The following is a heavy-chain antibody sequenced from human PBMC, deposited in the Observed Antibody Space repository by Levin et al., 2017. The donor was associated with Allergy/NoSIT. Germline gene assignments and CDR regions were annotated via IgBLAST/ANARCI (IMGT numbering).Heavy chain of an antibody. V-gene: IGHV1-2*02. J-gene: IGHJ4*02. CDR1: GYTFTGYY. CDR2: INPNSGGT. Sequence: GESLKISCKASGYTFTGYYMHWVRQAPGQGLEWMGWINPNSGGTNYAQKFQGRVTMTRDTSISTAYMELSRLRSDDTAVYYCARGFHGDYPYFDYWGQGTLVTVSS. D-gene: IGHD4-17*01. CDR3: ARGFHGDYPYFDY.